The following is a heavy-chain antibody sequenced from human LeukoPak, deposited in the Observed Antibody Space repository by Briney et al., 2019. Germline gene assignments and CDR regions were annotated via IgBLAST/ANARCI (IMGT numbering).Heavy chain of an antibody. CDR3: ARDLPRRFDGDADILTGYSESFDY. Sequence: LVASVKVSCKASGYTFTGYYMHWVRQAPGQGLEWMGWINPNSGGTSYAQKFQGRVTMTRDTSTSTVYMELSSLRSEDTAVYYCARDLPRRFDGDADILTGYSESFDYWGQGTLVTVSS. CDR1: GYTFTGYY. CDR2: INPNSGGT. V-gene: IGHV1-2*02. D-gene: IGHD3-9*01. J-gene: IGHJ4*02.